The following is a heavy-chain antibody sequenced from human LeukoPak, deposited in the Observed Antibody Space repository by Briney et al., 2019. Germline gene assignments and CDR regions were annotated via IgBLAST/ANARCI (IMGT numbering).Heavy chain of an antibody. CDR2: IKKDGSET. J-gene: IGHJ4*02. CDR3: ARGRYSGTTYYFDY. CDR1: GFTFSTSW. V-gene: IGHV3-7*03. D-gene: IGHD5-12*01. Sequence: GGSLRLSCAASGFTFSTSWMSWVRQVPGKGLGWVANIKKDGSETYYVDSVKGRFTISRDNAKNSLYLQMNSLRAEDTAMYYCARGRYSGTTYYFDYWGQGTLVTVSS.